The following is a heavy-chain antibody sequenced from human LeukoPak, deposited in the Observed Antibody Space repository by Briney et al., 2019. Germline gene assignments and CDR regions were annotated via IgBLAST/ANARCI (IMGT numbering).Heavy chain of an antibody. CDR2: IRYDGSNK. Sequence: GGSLRLSCAASGFTFSSYGMHWVRQAPGKGLEWVAFIRYDGSNKYYADSVKGRFTISRDNAKNSLYLQMNNLRAEDTAVYYCARDSSPDSWGQGTLVTVSS. CDR3: ARDSSPDS. J-gene: IGHJ4*02. D-gene: IGHD6-13*01. CDR1: GFTFSSYG. V-gene: IGHV3-30*02.